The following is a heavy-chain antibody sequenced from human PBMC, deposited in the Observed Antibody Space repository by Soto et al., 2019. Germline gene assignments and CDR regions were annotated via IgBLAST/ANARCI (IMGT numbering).Heavy chain of an antibody. J-gene: IGHJ4*02. CDR2: ISSSSSYI. V-gene: IGHV3-21*01. CDR3: ARGGSGSFHSYFDY. CDR1: GFTFSSYS. Sequence: EVQLVESGGGLVKPGGSLRLSCAASGFTFSSYSMNWVRQAPGKGLEWVSSISSSSSYIYYADSVKGRFTISRDNAKNSLYLQMNSLRAEDTAVYYCARGGSGSFHSYFDYWGQGTRVTVPS. D-gene: IGHD1-26*01.